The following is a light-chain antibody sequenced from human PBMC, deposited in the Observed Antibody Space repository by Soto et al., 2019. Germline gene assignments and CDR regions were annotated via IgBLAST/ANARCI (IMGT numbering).Light chain of an antibody. CDR3: SSYTGSSTLVV. J-gene: IGLJ2*01. Sequence: QSALTQPASVSGSPGQSITISCTGTSSDVGGYNYVSWYQQHPGKAPKLMIYDVSNRPSGVSNRFSGSKSGNTAALTISGRQAEDEADYYGSSYTGSSTLVVFGGGTKLTVL. CDR1: SSDVGGYNY. CDR2: DVS. V-gene: IGLV2-14*01.